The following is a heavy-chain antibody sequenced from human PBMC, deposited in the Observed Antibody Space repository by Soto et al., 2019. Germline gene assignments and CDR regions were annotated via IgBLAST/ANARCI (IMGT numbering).Heavy chain of an antibody. D-gene: IGHD2-2*01. CDR3: SKGGQLLTEGGGY. J-gene: IGHJ4*02. V-gene: IGHV3-9*01. Sequence: EVQLVESGGGLVQPGRSLRLSCAASGFTFDDYAMHWVRQAPGKGLEWVSGISWNSGSIGYADSVKGRFTISRDNAKNSLYLQMIRLRAEDTALYDWSKGGQLLTEGGGYWGQGTLVTVSS. CDR1: GFTFDDYA. CDR2: ISWNSGSI.